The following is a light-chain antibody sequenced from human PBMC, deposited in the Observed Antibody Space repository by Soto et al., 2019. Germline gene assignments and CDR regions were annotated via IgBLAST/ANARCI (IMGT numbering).Light chain of an antibody. CDR1: QSISNK. J-gene: IGKJ3*01. V-gene: IGKV3-15*01. CDR3: QQYGSSPLT. Sequence: EIVMTQSPATLSVSPGERATLSCRASQSISNKLAWYQHKPGQAPRLLIYDTSTRVAGIPARFSGSGSGTDFTLTISRLEPEDFAVYYCQQYGSSPLTFGPGTKVDNK. CDR2: DTS.